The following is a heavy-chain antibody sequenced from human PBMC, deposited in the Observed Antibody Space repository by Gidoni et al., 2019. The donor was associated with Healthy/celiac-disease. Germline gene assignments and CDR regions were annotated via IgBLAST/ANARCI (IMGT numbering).Heavy chain of an antibody. D-gene: IGHD5-12*01. V-gene: IGHV1-69*06. Sequence: QVQLVQSGAEVKKPGSSVKVSCKASGGTFSSSAISWVRQAPGQGLEWMGGIIPIFGTANYAQKFQGRVTITADKSTSTAYMELSSLRSEDTAVYYCARDRGGYNYNLPRGYDYWGQGTLVTVSS. J-gene: IGHJ4*02. CDR3: ARDRGGYNYNLPRGYDY. CDR1: GGTFSSSA. CDR2: IIPIFGTA.